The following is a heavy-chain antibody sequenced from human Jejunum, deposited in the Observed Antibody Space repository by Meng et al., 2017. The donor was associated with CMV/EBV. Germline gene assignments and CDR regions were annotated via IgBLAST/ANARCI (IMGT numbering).Heavy chain of an antibody. CDR2: ISYDGSHK. D-gene: IGHD5-12*01. J-gene: IGHJ5*02. CDR3: AREAFSGGYDDGVDP. Sequence: SGFIFSTYAMHWVRQAPGKGLEWVAVISYDGSHKYYADSVKGRFTISKDNSNNTLYLQMNSLRADDTAVYYCAREAFSGGYDDGVDPWGQGTLVTVSS. CDR1: GFIFSTYA. V-gene: IGHV3-30*01.